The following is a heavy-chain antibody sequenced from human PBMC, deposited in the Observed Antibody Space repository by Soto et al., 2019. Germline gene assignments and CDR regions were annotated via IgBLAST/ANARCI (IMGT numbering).Heavy chain of an antibody. CDR1: GFTFSSYG. CDR2: ISYDGSNK. J-gene: IGHJ4*02. Sequence: GGSLRLSCAASGFTFSSYGMHRVRQAPGKGLEWVAVISYDGSNKYYADSVKGRFTISRDNSKNTLYLQMNSLRAEDTAVYYCARKYSSSWYYFDYWGQGTLVTVSS. D-gene: IGHD6-13*01. CDR3: ARKYSSSWYYFDY. V-gene: IGHV3-30*19.